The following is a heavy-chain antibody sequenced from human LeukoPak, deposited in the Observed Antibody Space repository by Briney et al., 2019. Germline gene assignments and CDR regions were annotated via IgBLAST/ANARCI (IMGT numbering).Heavy chain of an antibody. CDR3: ARDRTIFGVFYGMDV. V-gene: IGHV1-8*01. Sequence: ASVKVSCKASGYTFTSYDINWVRQATGQGLEWMGWMNPNSGNTGYSQKFQGRVTMTRNTSISTAYMELSSLRSEDTAVYYCARDRTIFGVFYGMDVWGQGTTVTVSS. D-gene: IGHD3-3*01. CDR2: MNPNSGNT. J-gene: IGHJ6*02. CDR1: GYTFTSYD.